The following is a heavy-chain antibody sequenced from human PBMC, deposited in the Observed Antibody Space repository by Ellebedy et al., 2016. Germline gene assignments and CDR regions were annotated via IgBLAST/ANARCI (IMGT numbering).Heavy chain of an antibody. D-gene: IGHD3-16*01. J-gene: IGHJ4*02. V-gene: IGHV3-74*01. CDR3: ARGGSDMGDF. CDR1: GFTFSNYA. Sequence: HTGGSLRLSCAASGFTFSNYAMSWVRQAPGKGLVWVSRISGDGSITNYADSVKGRFTISRDNARNTLYLQMNSLRADDTAVYYCARGGSDMGDFWGQGSLVTVSS. CDR2: ISGDGSIT.